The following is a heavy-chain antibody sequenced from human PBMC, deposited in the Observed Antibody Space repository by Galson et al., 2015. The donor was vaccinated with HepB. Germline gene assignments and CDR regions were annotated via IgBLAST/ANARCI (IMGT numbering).Heavy chain of an antibody. J-gene: IGHJ6*03. V-gene: IGHV1-69*10. CDR1: GGTFSSYA. CDR2: IIPILGIA. CDR3: ASVGYQLLGGGGARYYYYYYMDV. Sequence: SVKVSCKASGGTFSSYAISWVRQAPGQGLEWMGGIIPILGIANYAQKFQGRVTITADKSTSTAYMELSSLRSEDTAVYYCASVGYQLLGGGGARYYYYYYMDVWGKGTTVTVSS. D-gene: IGHD2-2*01.